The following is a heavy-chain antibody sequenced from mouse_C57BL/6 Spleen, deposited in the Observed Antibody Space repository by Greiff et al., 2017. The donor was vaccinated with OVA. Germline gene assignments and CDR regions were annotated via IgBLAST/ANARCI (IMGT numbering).Heavy chain of an antibody. V-gene: IGHV5-4*01. Sequence: EVQGVESGGGLVKPGGSLKLSCAASGFTFSSYAMSWVRQTPEKRLEWVATISDGGSYTYYPDNVKGRFTISRDNAKNNLYLQMSHLKSEDTAMYYCARDPYYYGSSGYYFDYWGQGTTLTVSS. CDR2: ISDGGSYT. J-gene: IGHJ2*01. CDR3: ARDPYYYGSSGYYFDY. CDR1: GFTFSSYA. D-gene: IGHD1-1*01.